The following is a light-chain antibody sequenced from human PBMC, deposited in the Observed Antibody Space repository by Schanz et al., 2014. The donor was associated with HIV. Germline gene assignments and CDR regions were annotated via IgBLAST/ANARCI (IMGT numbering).Light chain of an antibody. CDR3: SSYAGSNNLV. Sequence: QSVLTQPPSASGSPGQSVTISCTGTSSDVGGYNYVSWYQQHPGKAPKLMIYEVSKRPSGVPDRFSGSKSDNTASLTVSGXXAEDEADYYCSSYAGSNNLVFGGGTKLTVL. CDR1: SSDVGGYNY. J-gene: IGLJ2*01. V-gene: IGLV2-8*01. CDR2: EVS.